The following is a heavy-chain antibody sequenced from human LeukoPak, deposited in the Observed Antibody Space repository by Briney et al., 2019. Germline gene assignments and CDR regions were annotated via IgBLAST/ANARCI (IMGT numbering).Heavy chain of an antibody. CDR1: GGSIRMEPC. Sequence: SGTLSLTCIVSGGSIRMEPCGNWVRRPPGKALDWMGEIYHDEATNYSPSLKSRVIISVDKSKNHFSLKLSAVTAADTAVYYCARADTSGTSSSDAFDIWGQGTMVTVSS. D-gene: IGHD3-10*01. CDR2: IYHDEAT. CDR3: ARADTSGTSSSDAFDI. V-gene: IGHV4-4*02. J-gene: IGHJ3*02.